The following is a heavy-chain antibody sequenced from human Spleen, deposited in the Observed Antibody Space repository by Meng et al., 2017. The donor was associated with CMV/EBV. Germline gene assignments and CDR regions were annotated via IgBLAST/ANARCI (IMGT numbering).Heavy chain of an antibody. Sequence: GSLRLSCTVSGGSISSRSYYWGWIRQPPGKGLEWIGSIYYSGNTYYNPSLKSRVTISVDTSKNQFSLKLSSVTAADTAVYYCASLYSSGWFFDYWGQGTLVTVSS. D-gene: IGHD6-19*01. CDR2: IYYSGNT. CDR1: GGSISSRSYY. V-gene: IGHV4-39*07. CDR3: ASLYSSGWFFDY. J-gene: IGHJ4*02.